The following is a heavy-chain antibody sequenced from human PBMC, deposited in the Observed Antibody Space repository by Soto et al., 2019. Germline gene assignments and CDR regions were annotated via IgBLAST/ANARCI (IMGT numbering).Heavy chain of an antibody. CDR1: GGSISSGDY. Sequence: SETLSLTCTVSGGSISSGDYWSWIRQPPGEGLEWIGYIYSSGSTYYNPSLKSRSTISVDTSRNQLSLKLSSVTAADTAVYYCARRQNFFDYWGQGTLVTVSS. V-gene: IGHV4-30-4*01. CDR3: ARRQNFFDY. CDR2: IYSSGST. J-gene: IGHJ4*02.